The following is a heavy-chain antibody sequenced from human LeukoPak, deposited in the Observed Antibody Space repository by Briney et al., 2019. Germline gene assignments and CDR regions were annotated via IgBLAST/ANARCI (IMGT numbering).Heavy chain of an antibody. J-gene: IGHJ5*02. CDR2: INHSGST. CDR3: ARQVRHITMVRGVIITNNWFDP. V-gene: IGHV4-34*01. CDR1: GGSFSGYY. D-gene: IGHD3-10*01. Sequence: SETLSLTCAVYGGSFSGYYWSWIRQPPGKGLEWIGEINHSGSTNYNPSLKSRVTISVDTSKNQFSLKLSSVTAADTAVYYCARQVRHITMVRGVIITNNWFDPWGQGTLVTVSS.